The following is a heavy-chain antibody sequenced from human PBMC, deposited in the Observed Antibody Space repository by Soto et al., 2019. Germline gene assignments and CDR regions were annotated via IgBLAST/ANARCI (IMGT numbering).Heavy chain of an antibody. J-gene: IGHJ3*02. CDR3: ARGVRTSDAFDI. D-gene: IGHD2-8*01. Sequence: PSETLSLTCTVSDGSISSGDYYWSWIRQPPGKGLEWIGYIYYSGSTYYNPSLKSRVTISVDTSKNQFSLKLSSVTAADTAVYYCARGVRTSDAFDIWGQGTMVTVSS. CDR1: DGSISSGDYY. CDR2: IYYSGST. V-gene: IGHV4-30-4*01.